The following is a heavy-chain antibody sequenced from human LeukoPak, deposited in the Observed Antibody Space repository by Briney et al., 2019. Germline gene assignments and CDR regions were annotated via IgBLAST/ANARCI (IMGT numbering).Heavy chain of an antibody. Sequence: GASVKVSCKASGYTFTSYGISWVRQAPGQGLEWRGWISAYNGNTNYAQKLQGRVTMTADTSTSTAYMALRILRSNDRAVCYCARRDELKSAPEYWGQGTLVSVS. J-gene: IGHJ4*02. D-gene: IGHD1-26*01. CDR1: GYTFTSYG. V-gene: IGHV1-18*01. CDR2: ISAYNGNT. CDR3: ARRDELKSAPEY.